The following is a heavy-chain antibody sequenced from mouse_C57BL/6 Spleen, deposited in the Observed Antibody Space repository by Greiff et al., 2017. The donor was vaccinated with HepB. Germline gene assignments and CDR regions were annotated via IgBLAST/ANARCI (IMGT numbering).Heavy chain of an antibody. Sequence: VHVKQSGPELVKPGASVKISCKASGYSFTDYNMNWVKQSNGKSLEWIGVINPNYGTTSYNQKFKGKATLTVDQSSSTAYMQLNSLTSEDSAVYYCARSYGNYGDWFAYWGQGTLVTVSA. CDR3: ARSYGNYGDWFAY. CDR1: GYSFTDYN. V-gene: IGHV1-39*01. D-gene: IGHD2-1*01. J-gene: IGHJ3*01. CDR2: INPNYGTT.